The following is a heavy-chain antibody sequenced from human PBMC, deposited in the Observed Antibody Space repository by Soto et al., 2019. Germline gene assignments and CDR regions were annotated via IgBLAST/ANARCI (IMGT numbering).Heavy chain of an antibody. CDR3: ARASSYYDSSGFAAFDI. CDR2: INAGNGNT. J-gene: IGHJ3*02. V-gene: IGHV1-3*01. Sequence: QVQLVQSGAEVKKPGASVKVSCKASGYTFTSYAMHWVRQAPGQRLEWMGWINAGNGNTKYSQKFQGRVTITRDTSASTAYMEVSSLRSEDTAVYYCARASSYYDSSGFAAFDIWGQGTMVTVSS. CDR1: GYTFTSYA. D-gene: IGHD3-22*01.